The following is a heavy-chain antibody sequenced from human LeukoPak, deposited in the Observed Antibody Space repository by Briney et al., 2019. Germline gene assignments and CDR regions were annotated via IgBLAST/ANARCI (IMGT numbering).Heavy chain of an antibody. J-gene: IGHJ6*02. Sequence: SETLSLTCAVYGGSFSGYYLSWIRQPPGKGLEWMGEINHSGSTNYNLSLKSRVTISVETSKHQFSLQLSSVTAADTAVYYCARGHGMDVWGQGTTVTVSS. CDR1: GGSFSGYY. CDR2: INHSGST. V-gene: IGHV4-34*01. CDR3: ARGHGMDV.